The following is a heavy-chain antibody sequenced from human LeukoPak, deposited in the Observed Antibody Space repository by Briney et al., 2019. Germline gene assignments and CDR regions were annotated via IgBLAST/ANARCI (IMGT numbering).Heavy chain of an antibody. J-gene: IGHJ4*02. CDR1: GFTFSTYG. Sequence: PGGSLRLSCVASGFTFSTYGMSWVRQAPGKGLEWVSAISGSGGSTYYADSVKGRFTISRDNAKNSLYLQMSSLRAEDTAVYYCARAEDIAATEPPLADYWGQGTLVTVSS. CDR2: ISGSGGST. CDR3: ARAEDIAATEPPLADY. D-gene: IGHD6-13*01. V-gene: IGHV3-23*01.